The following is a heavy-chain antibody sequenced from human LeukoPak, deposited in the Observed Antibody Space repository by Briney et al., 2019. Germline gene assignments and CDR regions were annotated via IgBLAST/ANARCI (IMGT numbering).Heavy chain of an antibody. J-gene: IGHJ4*02. CDR1: GYPFDNFG. CDR2: INPSGGST. D-gene: IGHD3-10*01. Sequence: ASVKVSCKASGYPFDNFGLTWVRQAPGQGLEWMGIINPSGGSTTYAQKFQGRVTMTSDTSTSTVYMDLSSLRSEDTAVYYCARGGRNYYGSGDDDYWGQGTLVTVSS. CDR3: ARGGRNYYGSGDDDY. V-gene: IGHV1-46*02.